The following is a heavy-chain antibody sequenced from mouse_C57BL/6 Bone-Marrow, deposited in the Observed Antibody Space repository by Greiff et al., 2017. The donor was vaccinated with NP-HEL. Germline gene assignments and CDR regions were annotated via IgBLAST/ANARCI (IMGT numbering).Heavy chain of an antibody. D-gene: IGHD2-3*01. CDR2: ISGGGGNT. CDR1: GFTFSSYT. V-gene: IGHV5-9*01. J-gene: IGHJ4*01. CDR3: ARYDGYYPHYYAMDY. Sequence: VQLKQSGGGLVKPGGSLKLSCAASGFTFSSYTMSWVRQTPEKRLEWVATISGGGGNTYYPDSVKGRFTISRDNAKNTLYLQMSSLRSEDTALYYCARYDGYYPHYYAMDYWGQGTSVTVSS.